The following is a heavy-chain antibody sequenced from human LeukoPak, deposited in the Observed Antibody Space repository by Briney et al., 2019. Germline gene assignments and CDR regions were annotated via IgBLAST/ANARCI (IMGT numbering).Heavy chain of an antibody. CDR1: GFTFSNYG. CDR3: AKDWTTVGNGDPYYFDY. Sequence: GGSLRLSCAASGFTFSNYGMHWVRQAPGKGLEWVAFIRYDGNNKYYPDSVKGRFTISRGNSKNTLYLQMNSLRAEDTAVYYCAKDWTTVGNGDPYYFDYWGQGTLVTVSS. CDR2: IRYDGNNK. D-gene: IGHD4-11*01. J-gene: IGHJ4*02. V-gene: IGHV3-30*02.